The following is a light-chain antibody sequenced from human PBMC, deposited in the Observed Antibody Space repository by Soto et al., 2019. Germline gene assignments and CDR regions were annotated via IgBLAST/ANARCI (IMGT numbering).Light chain of an antibody. J-gene: IGKJ4*01. CDR1: QSVFSSSNKKNH. CDR3: QQYYTSPLT. Sequence: DIVMTQSPDSLAVSLGERATINCKSSQSVFSSSNKKNHLAWYQQKPGQPPTLLIYWSSTRQSGVPDRFSGSGSGTDFTLTISSLQAEDVAVYYCQQYYTSPLTFGGGTKVDIK. V-gene: IGKV4-1*01. CDR2: WSS.